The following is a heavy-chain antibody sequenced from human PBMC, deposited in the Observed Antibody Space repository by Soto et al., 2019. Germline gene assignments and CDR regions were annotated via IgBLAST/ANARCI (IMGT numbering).Heavy chain of an antibody. Sequence: QVQLVQSGAEVKKPGDSVKVSCKASGYTFSDYDINWVRQAAGQGLEWMGWMNPYSGNTGYAQKFQGRVTMTTDTSLTTAYLELSSLTFEDTAIYYCVRGRFRRTWFDPWGQGTLVTVSS. V-gene: IGHV1-8*01. J-gene: IGHJ5*02. CDR1: GYTFSDYD. CDR3: VRGRFRRTWFDP. CDR2: MNPYSGNT. D-gene: IGHD3-16*01.